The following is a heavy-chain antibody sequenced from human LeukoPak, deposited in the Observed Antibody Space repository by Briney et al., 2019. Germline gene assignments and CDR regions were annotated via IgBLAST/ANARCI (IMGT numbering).Heavy chain of an antibody. CDR3: ARGWLREQRKPDYYYYMDV. CDR1: GGTFSSYA. D-gene: IGHD5-12*01. J-gene: IGHJ6*03. CDR2: IIPIFGTA. Sequence: GASVKVSCKASGGTFSSYAISWVRQAPGQGLEWMGGIIPIFGTANYAQKFQGRVTITTDESTSTAYMELSSLRSEDTAVYYCARGWLREQRKPDYYYYMDVWGKGTTVTVSS. V-gene: IGHV1-69*05.